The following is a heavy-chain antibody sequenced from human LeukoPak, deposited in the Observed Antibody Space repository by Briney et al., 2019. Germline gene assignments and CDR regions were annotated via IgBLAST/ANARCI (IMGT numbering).Heavy chain of an antibody. J-gene: IGHJ4*01. CDR3: AREDGYRAGGFDY. V-gene: IGHV3-48*01. D-gene: IGHD5-24*01. Sequence: PGGSLRLSCAASGFTFSSYSMNWVRQAPGKGLEWVSYISSSSSTIYYADSVKGRFTISRDNAKNSLYLQMNSLRAEDTAVYYCAREDGYRAGGFDYWGHGTLVTVSS. CDR1: GFTFSSYS. CDR2: ISSSSSTI.